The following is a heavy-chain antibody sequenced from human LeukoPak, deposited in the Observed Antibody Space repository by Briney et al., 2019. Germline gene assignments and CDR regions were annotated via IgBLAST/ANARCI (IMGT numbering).Heavy chain of an antibody. Sequence: GGSLRLSCAASGFTFSSYAMHWVRQAPGKGLEWVAVISYDGSNKYYADSVKGRFTISRDNSKNTLYLQINSLRAEDTAVYYCARDGPIAAAVLSPYFDYWGQGTLVTVSS. V-gene: IGHV3-30-3*01. D-gene: IGHD6-13*01. CDR2: ISYDGSNK. CDR1: GFTFSSYA. J-gene: IGHJ4*02. CDR3: ARDGPIAAAVLSPYFDY.